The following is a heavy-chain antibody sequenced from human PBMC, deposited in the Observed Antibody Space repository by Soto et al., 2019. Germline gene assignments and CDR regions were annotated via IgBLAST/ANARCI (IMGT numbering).Heavy chain of an antibody. Sequence: PGGSLRLSCAASGFTVSSNYMSWVRQAPGKGLEWVSVIYSGGSTYYADSVKGRFTISRDNSKNTLYLQMNSLRAEDTAVYYCACLMVRGVQNFDYWGQGTLVTVSS. J-gene: IGHJ4*02. V-gene: IGHV3-66*01. CDR3: ACLMVRGVQNFDY. CDR2: IYSGGST. CDR1: GFTVSSNY. D-gene: IGHD3-10*01.